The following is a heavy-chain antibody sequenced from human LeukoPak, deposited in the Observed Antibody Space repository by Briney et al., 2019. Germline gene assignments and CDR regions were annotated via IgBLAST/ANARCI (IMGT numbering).Heavy chain of an antibody. D-gene: IGHD3-10*01. Sequence: PGGSLRLSCAASGFTFRTYWMTWVRQTAGRGLEWVANIKPDGSGEYYLDSVKGRFTISGDNDKKSLYLQMNSLRDEDTAVYYCARANWDYGSGIYHFDPWGQGSLVTVSS. CDR3: ARANWDYGSGIYHFDP. CDR2: IKPDGSGE. J-gene: IGHJ5*02. CDR1: GFTFRTYW. V-gene: IGHV3-7*01.